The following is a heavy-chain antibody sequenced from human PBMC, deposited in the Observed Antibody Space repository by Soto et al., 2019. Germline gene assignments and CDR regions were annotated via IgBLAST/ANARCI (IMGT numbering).Heavy chain of an antibody. V-gene: IGHV4-59*01. Sequence: QVQLQESGPGLVKPSETLSLTCTVSGGSISGYYWSWIRQPPGRGLEWIGYINYSGSTNCNPSLKSRVTISVDTSKNQFSLKLTSVTAADTAVYFCARGSGWYYYWCQGTLVTVSS. CDR2: INYSGST. D-gene: IGHD6-19*01. CDR3: ARGSGWYYY. CDR1: GGSISGYY. J-gene: IGHJ4*02.